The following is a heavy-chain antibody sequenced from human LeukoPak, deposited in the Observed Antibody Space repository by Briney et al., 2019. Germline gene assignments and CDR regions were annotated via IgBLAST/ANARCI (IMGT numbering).Heavy chain of an antibody. CDR3: PRDRWGGRWMGGYSYGRGGDFDY. D-gene: IGHD5-18*01. J-gene: IGHJ4*02. CDR1: GYTFTSYG. V-gene: IGHV1-18*01. Sequence: ASVKVSCKASGYTFTSYGISWVRQAPGQGLEWMGWISAYNGNTNYAQKLQGRVTMTTYTSTSPAYMELRSLRSDDTAEYYCPRDRWGGRWMGGYSYGRGGDFDYWGQGTLVTVSS. CDR2: ISAYNGNT.